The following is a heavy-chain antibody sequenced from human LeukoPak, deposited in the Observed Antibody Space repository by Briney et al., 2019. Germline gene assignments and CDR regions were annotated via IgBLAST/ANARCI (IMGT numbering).Heavy chain of an antibody. D-gene: IGHD2-2*01. J-gene: IGHJ4*02. CDR3: AKDLRRYCSSTSCYVGIDY. CDR1: GFTFDDYA. V-gene: IGHV3-43*02. CDR2: ISGDGGST. Sequence: GSLRLSCAASGFTFDDYAMHWVRQAPGKGLEWVSLISGDGGSTYYADSVKGRFTISRDNSKNSLYLQMNSLRTEDTALYYCAKDLRRYCSSTSCYVGIDYWGQGTLVTVSS.